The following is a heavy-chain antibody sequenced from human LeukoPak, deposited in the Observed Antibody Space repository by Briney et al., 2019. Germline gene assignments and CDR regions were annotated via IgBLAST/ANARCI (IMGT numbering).Heavy chain of an antibody. Sequence: GGSLRLSCVASGFTFSNYWMHWVRQAPGKGLVWVSRIKTARSRTNYAGSVKGRFTISRDNAKNTVYLEMNSLRSEDTAVYYCARAIGSSWGKVDYWGQGTLVTVSS. CDR3: ARAIGSSWGKVDY. CDR2: IKTARSRT. D-gene: IGHD6-13*01. V-gene: IGHV3-74*01. J-gene: IGHJ4*02. CDR1: GFTFSNYW.